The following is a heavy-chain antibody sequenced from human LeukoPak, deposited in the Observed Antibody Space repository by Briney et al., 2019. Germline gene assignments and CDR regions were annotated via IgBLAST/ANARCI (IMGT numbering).Heavy chain of an antibody. Sequence: GRSLRLSCAASGFTFSSYGMSWVRQAPGKGLEWVSAVRGSDGSTYHADSVKGRFTISRDISKDTLYLQISSLRAEDTAVYYCVKWGSPAASTGWFDSWGQGTLVTVSS. CDR1: GFTFSSYG. CDR3: VKWGSPAASTGWFDS. V-gene: IGHV3-23*01. J-gene: IGHJ5*01. CDR2: VRGSDGST. D-gene: IGHD6-25*01.